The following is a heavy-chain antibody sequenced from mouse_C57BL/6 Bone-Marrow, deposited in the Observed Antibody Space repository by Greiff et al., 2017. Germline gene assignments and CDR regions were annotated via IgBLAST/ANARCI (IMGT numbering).Heavy chain of an antibody. V-gene: IGHV1-43*01. J-gene: IGHJ1*03. CDR3: ASPHITTVVSGYFDG. Sequence: EVKLVESGPELVKPGASVKISCKASGYSFTGYYMHWVKQSSEKSLEWIGEINPSTGGTSYNQKFKGKATLTVDKSSSTAYMQLKSLTSEDSAVYYCASPHITTVVSGYFDGWGTGTTVTVSS. CDR1: GYSFTGYY. CDR2: INPSTGGT. D-gene: IGHD1-1*01.